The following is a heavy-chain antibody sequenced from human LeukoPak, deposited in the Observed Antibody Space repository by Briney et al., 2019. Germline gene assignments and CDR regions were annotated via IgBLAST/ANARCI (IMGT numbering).Heavy chain of an antibody. CDR2: INPNSGGT. J-gene: IGHJ4*02. D-gene: IGHD2-2*01. Sequence: ASVKVSCKASGYTFTGYYMHWVRQAPGQGLEWMGWINPNSGGTNYAQKFQGRVTMTRDTSISTAYMELSRLRSDDTAVYYCARDPPRVLRYTVVVPAAFDYWGQGTLVTVSS. CDR1: GYTFTGYY. CDR3: ARDPPRVLRYTVVVPAAFDY. V-gene: IGHV1-2*02.